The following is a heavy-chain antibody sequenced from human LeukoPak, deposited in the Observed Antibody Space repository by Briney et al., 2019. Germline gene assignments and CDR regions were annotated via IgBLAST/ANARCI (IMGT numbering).Heavy chain of an antibody. CDR3: ARAHDSSGFSY. J-gene: IGHJ4*02. V-gene: IGHV4-39*07. CDR2: IYYSGST. CDR1: GGSISSSSYY. D-gene: IGHD3-22*01. Sequence: PSETLSLTCTVSGGSISSSSYYWGWIRQPPGKGLEWIGSIYYSGSTYYNPSLKSRVTISVDTSKNQFSLKLSSVTAADTAVYYCARAHDSSGFSYWGQGTLVTVSS.